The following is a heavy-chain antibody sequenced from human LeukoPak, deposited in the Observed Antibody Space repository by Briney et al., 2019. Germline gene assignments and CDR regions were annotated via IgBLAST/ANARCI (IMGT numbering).Heavy chain of an antibody. J-gene: IGHJ6*02. CDR1: GFTFSSYS. Sequence: GGSLRLSCAASGFTFSSYSMNWVRQAPGKGLEWVSSISSSSSYIYYADSVKGRFTISRDNAKNSLYLQMNSLRAEDTAVYYCARARTSCLGCMAVWGQGPTVTVSS. CDR3: ARARTSCLGCMAV. V-gene: IGHV3-21*01. D-gene: IGHD2-2*01. CDR2: ISSSSSYI.